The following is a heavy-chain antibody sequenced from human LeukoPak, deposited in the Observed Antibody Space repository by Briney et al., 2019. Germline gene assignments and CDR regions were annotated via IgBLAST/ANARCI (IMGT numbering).Heavy chain of an antibody. J-gene: IGHJ4*02. CDR3: ARDRQPVTTMIVTAGYYFDY. Sequence: GGSLRLSCAASGFTFSSYSMNWVRQAPGKGLEWVSSISSSSSYIYYADSVKGRFTISRDNAKNSLYLQMNSLRAEDTAVYYCARDRQPVTTMIVTAGYYFDYWGQGTLVTVSS. CDR1: GFTFSSYS. D-gene: IGHD3-22*01. V-gene: IGHV3-21*01. CDR2: ISSSSSYI.